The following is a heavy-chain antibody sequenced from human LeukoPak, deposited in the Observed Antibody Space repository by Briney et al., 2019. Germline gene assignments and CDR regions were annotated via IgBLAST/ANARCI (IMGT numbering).Heavy chain of an antibody. J-gene: IGHJ3*02. D-gene: IGHD3-22*01. CDR2: ISSSGSTI. Sequence: GGSLRLSCAASGFTFSDYYMSWIRQAPGKGLEWVSYISSSGSTIYYADSVKGRFTISRDNAKNSLYLQMNSLRAEDTAVYYCARRRTYYDSSGYSSGAFDIWGQGTMVTVSS. V-gene: IGHV3-11*04. CDR1: GFTFSDYY. CDR3: ARRRTYYDSSGYSSGAFDI.